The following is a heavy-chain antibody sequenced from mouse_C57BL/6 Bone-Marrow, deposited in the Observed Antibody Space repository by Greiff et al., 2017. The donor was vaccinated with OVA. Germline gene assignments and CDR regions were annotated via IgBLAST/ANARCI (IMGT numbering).Heavy chain of an antibody. CDR1: GFTFSDFY. CDR3: ARDASPSHYYGSPYWYFDV. V-gene: IGHV7-1*01. Sequence: EVMLVESGGGLVQSGRSLRLSCATSGFTFSDFYMEWVRQAPGKGLEWIAASRNKANDYTTEYSASVKGRFIVSRDTSQSILYLQMNALRAEDTAIYYCARDASPSHYYGSPYWYFDVWGTGTTVTVSS. J-gene: IGHJ1*03. D-gene: IGHD1-1*01. CDR2: SRNKANDYTT.